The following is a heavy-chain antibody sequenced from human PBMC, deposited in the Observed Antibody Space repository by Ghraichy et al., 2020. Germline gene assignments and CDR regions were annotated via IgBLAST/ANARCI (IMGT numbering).Heavy chain of an antibody. CDR1: GFIFSDFS. V-gene: IGHV3-23*01. CDR2: VSISGRST. Sequence: GGSLRLSCAASGFIFSDFSMNWVRQAPGKGLEWVSTVSISGRSTYYADPVKGRFTVSRDNSKNTVYLEMNSLRAEDTATYYCVKDRASTSTYVWFDPWGQRTLVALSS. CDR3: VKDRASTSTYVWFDP. D-gene: IGHD2-2*01. J-gene: IGHJ5*02.